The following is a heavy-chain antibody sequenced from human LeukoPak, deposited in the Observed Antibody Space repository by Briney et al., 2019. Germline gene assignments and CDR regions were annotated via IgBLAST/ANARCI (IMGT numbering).Heavy chain of an antibody. D-gene: IGHD3-3*02. V-gene: IGHV4-59*01. J-gene: IGHJ6*03. CDR1: GGSISPYY. CDR2: IYYSGST. CDR3: ARAFYPGYYSYMAV. Sequence: PSETLSLTCTVSGGSISPYYWSWIRQPPGKGLEWIGSIYYSGSTNYNPSLKSRVTISVDTSKNQFSLKLSSVTAADTAVYYCARAFYPGYYSYMAVWGKGTTVTVSS.